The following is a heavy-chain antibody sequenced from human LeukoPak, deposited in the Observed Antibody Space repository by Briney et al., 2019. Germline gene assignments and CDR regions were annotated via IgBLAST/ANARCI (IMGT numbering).Heavy chain of an antibody. D-gene: IGHD3-3*01. Sequence: GASVKVSCKASGYTFTSYAMHWVRQAPGQRLEWMGWINTVSGNTKYSQKFQGRVTITRDTSASTAYMELSSLRSEDTAVYYCASWAGTPADYFSGPLDYWGQGTLVTVSS. CDR2: INTVSGNT. V-gene: IGHV1-3*04. CDR1: GYTFTSYA. CDR3: ASWAGTPADYFSGPLDY. J-gene: IGHJ4*02.